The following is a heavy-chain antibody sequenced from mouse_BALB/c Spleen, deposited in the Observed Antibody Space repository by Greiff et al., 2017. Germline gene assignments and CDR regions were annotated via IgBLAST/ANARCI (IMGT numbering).Heavy chain of an antibody. D-gene: IGHD2-4*01. J-gene: IGHJ4*01. V-gene: IGHV7-3*02. CDR3: ARAYYYDDFYAMDY. CDR2: IRNKANGYTT. Sequence: EVQRVESGGGLVQPGGSLRLSCATSGFTFTDYYMSWVRQPPGKALEWLGFIRNKANGYTTEYSASVKGRFTISRDNSQSILYLQINTLRAEDSATYYGARAYYYDDFYAMDYWGRGTSVTVSS. CDR1: GFTFTDYY.